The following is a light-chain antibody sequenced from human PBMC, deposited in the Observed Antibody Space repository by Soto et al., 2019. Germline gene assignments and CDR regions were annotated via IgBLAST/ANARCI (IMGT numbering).Light chain of an antibody. CDR1: SSNIGGNS. Sequence: SVLTQPPSVSAAPGQRVTISCSGSSSNIGGNSVSWYQQLPGTAPKLLIYDDDKRPSGIPDRFSGSKSGTSATLGITGFQTGDEADYYCGSWDSSLSAGVFGTGTKGTVL. CDR3: GSWDSSLSAGV. J-gene: IGLJ1*01. V-gene: IGLV1-51*01. CDR2: DDD.